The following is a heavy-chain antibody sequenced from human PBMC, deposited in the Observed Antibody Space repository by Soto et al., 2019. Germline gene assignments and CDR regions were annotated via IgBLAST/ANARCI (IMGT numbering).Heavy chain of an antibody. CDR1: GYTFTSYA. V-gene: IGHV1-3*01. CDR3: ARAVSYGDYPFVGY. J-gene: IGHJ4*02. Sequence: ASVKVSCKASGYTFTSYAMHWVRQAPGQRLEWMRRINAGNGNTEYSQKFQGRVTITRDTSASTAYMELSSLRSEDTAVYYCARAVSYGDYPFVGYWGQGTLVTVSS. CDR2: INAGNGNT. D-gene: IGHD4-17*01.